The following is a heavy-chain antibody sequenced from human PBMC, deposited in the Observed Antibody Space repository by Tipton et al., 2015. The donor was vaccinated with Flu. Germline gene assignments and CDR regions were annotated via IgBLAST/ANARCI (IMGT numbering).Heavy chain of an antibody. Sequence: SLRLSCAAPGLTVSSNYMSWVLQAPGKGLELVSVIYSGGSTYYADSVKGRFTISRDNSKNTLYLQMNSLRAEDTAVYYCAMLTYYYDSSGYYYGYFDYWGLGTLVTVSS. CDR2: IYSGGST. D-gene: IGHD3-22*01. CDR1: GLTVSSNY. V-gene: IGHV3-53*01. CDR3: AMLTYYYDSSGYYYGYFDY. J-gene: IGHJ4*02.